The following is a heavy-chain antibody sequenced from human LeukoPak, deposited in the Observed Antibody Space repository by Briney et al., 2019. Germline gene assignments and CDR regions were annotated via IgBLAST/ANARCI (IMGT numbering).Heavy chain of an antibody. CDR3: ARDPFLLGFFDY. Sequence: SETLSLTRTVSGGSISSGGYYWSWIRQHPGKGLEWIGYIYYSGSTYYNPSLKSRVTILVDTSKNQFSLKLSSVTAADTAVYYCARDPFLLGFFDYWGQGTLVTVSS. CDR1: GGSISSGGYY. V-gene: IGHV4-31*03. D-gene: IGHD3-22*01. CDR2: IYYSGST. J-gene: IGHJ4*02.